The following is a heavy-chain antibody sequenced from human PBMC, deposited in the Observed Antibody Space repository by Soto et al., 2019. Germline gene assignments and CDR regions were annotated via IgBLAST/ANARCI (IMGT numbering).Heavy chain of an antibody. J-gene: IGHJ4*02. CDR3: ARDSDYGDYVLDY. D-gene: IGHD4-17*01. CDR2: INHSGST. V-gene: IGHV4-34*01. Sequence: PSETMSLTYAVYGGSFSGYYWSWIRQPPGKGLEWIGEINHSGSTNYNPSLKSRVTISVDTSKNQFSLKLSSVTAADTAVYYCARDSDYGDYVLDYWGQGTLVTVSS. CDR1: GGSFSGYY.